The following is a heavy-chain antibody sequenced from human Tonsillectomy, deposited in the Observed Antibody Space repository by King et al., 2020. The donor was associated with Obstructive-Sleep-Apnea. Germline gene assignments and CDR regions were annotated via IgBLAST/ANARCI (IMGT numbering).Heavy chain of an antibody. Sequence: VQLVESGGGLVQPGGSRRLSCAASGVAVSGNYMSWVRQTPGKGLEWVSVIYNGGITYYAASVKGRFTIYRDHSQNTLFLQMNSLRVEDTAVYYCARNAVNYYDSSGSTWYFDLWGRGTLVTVSS. J-gene: IGHJ2*01. V-gene: IGHV3-66*01. D-gene: IGHD3-22*01. CDR2: IYNGGIT. CDR1: GVAVSGNY. CDR3: ARNAVNYYDSSGSTWYFDL.